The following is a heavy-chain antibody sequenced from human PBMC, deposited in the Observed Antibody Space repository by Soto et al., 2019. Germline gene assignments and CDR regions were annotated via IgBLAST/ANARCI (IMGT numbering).Heavy chain of an antibody. CDR3: ARGLYYDILTGYDWFDP. CDR2: IIPIFGTA. D-gene: IGHD3-9*01. CDR1: GGTFSSYA. J-gene: IGHJ5*02. Sequence: SVKVSCKASGGTFSSYAISWVRQAPGQGLEWMGGIIPIFGTANYAQKFQGRVTITADESTRTAYMELSSLRSEDTAVYYCARGLYYDILTGYDWFDPWGQGTPVTVSS. V-gene: IGHV1-69*13.